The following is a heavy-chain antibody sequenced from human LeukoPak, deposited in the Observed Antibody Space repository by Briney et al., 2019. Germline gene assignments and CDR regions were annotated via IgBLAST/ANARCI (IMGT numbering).Heavy chain of an antibody. J-gene: IGHJ4*02. D-gene: IGHD3-22*01. CDR2: ISGSGGST. CDR3: ANGRVVVKPFDY. V-gene: IGHV3-23*01. CDR1: GFTFSSYA. Sequence: GGSLRLSCAASGFTFSSYAMSWVRQAPGKGLEWVSAISGSGGSTYYADSVKGRFTISRDNSKNTLYLQINSLRAEDTAVYYCANGRVVVKPFDYWGQGTLVTVSS.